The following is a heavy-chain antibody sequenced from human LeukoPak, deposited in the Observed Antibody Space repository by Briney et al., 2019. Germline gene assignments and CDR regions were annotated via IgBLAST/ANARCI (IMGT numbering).Heavy chain of an antibody. D-gene: IGHD5-12*01. CDR3: ARGTEKTRISGYYSFDH. J-gene: IGHJ4*02. V-gene: IGHV4-4*07. Sequence: PSETLSLTCTVSGGSISGYFWTWIRQPAGKELEWFGRIYSSGTAYYNPPLESRVTISLDTFNNQFSLKVTSVTAADTAVYYCARGTEKTRISGYYSFDHWGRGLLVTVSS. CDR2: IYSSGTA. CDR1: GGSISGYF.